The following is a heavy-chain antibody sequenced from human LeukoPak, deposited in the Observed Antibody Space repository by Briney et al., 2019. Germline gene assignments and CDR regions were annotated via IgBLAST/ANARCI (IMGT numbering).Heavy chain of an antibody. D-gene: IGHD4-17*01. J-gene: IGHJ3*02. CDR2: IWYDGSNK. CDR1: GFTFSSYG. Sequence: RGSLRLSCAASGFTFSSYGMHWVRQAPGKGLEWVAVIWYDGSNKYYADSVKGRFTISRDNSKNTLYLQMNSLSAEDTAVYYCAKDYGDYALAFDIWGQGTMVTVSS. V-gene: IGHV3-33*06. CDR3: AKDYGDYALAFDI.